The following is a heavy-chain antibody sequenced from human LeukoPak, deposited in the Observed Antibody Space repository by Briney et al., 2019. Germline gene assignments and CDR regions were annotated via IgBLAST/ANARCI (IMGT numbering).Heavy chain of an antibody. CDR2: TSGSDAGT. Sequence: PGGSLRLSCAVSGFPLSSYAMSWVRQAPGKGLEWVSATSGSDAGTYYADSVRGRFTISRDNSKNTLYLQMNSLRAEDPAVYYCAKDGTRGTRFGKIPHYFDYWGRGTLVTVSS. CDR1: GFPLSSYA. CDR3: AKDGTRGTRFGKIPHYFDY. V-gene: IGHV3-23*01. D-gene: IGHD3-10*01. J-gene: IGHJ4*02.